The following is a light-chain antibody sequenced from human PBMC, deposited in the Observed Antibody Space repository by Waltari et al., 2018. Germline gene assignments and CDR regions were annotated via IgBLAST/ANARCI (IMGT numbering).Light chain of an antibody. CDR1: SSDVGAYDF. CDR2: DFT. V-gene: IGLV2-14*03. J-gene: IGLJ1*01. CDR3: SSYTTSRTYV. Sequence: QSALTQPASVSGSPGQSITISCTGTSSDVGAYDFVSWYQQHPGKAPKLLFYDFTSRPAGVSYHCSGSKSGNPAALTISGLLTEDEADYYCSSYTTSRTYVFGTGTTVIVL.